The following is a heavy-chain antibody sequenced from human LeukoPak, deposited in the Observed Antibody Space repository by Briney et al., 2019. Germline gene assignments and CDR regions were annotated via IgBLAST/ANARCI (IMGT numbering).Heavy chain of an antibody. CDR2: ISGSGGTI. D-gene: IGHD1-26*01. V-gene: IGHV3-48*02. J-gene: IGHJ4*02. CDR1: GFTFSSYS. Sequence: GGSLRLSCATSGFTFSSYSIDWVRQAPGKGLEWVSYISGSGGTIYYSDSVKGRFTISRDNAKNSLYLQMNSLRDEDTAVYYCARDLSGPRVYFDYWGQGTLVTVSS. CDR3: ARDLSGPRVYFDY.